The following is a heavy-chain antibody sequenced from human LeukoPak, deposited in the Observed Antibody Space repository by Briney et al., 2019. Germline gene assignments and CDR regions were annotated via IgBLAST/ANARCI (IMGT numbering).Heavy chain of an antibody. J-gene: IGHJ3*02. D-gene: IGHD3-10*01. CDR2: IWYDGSNK. V-gene: IGHV3-33*08. CDR1: GFTFSSHW. Sequence: GGSLRLSCAASGFTFSSHWMHWVRQAPGKGLEWVAVIWYDGSNKYYADSVKGRFTISRDNSKNTLYLQMNSLRAEDTAVYYCARDQLWFGEFGAFDIWGQGTMVTVSS. CDR3: ARDQLWFGEFGAFDI.